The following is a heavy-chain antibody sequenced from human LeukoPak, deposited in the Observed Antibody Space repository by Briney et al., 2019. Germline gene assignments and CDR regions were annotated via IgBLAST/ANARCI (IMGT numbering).Heavy chain of an antibody. Sequence: PGGPLRLSCAASGFMFRTYWMHWVRQAPGKGLEWVANIKEDGGEKFFAESVKGRFTISRDNAKNSLYLQMNSLRPEDTAVYYCARATYGSSGLGYWGQGTLVTVSS. D-gene: IGHD3-22*01. J-gene: IGHJ4*02. V-gene: IGHV3-7*04. CDR3: ARATYGSSGLGY. CDR2: IKEDGGEK. CDR1: GFMFRTYW.